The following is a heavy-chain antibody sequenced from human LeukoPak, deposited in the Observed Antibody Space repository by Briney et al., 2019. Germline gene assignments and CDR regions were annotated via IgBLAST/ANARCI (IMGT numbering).Heavy chain of an antibody. CDR2: IRYDGTIK. CDR3: ANGPHYNILTGYYKVRSHLDY. CDR1: GFTFSNFG. Sequence: GGTLRLSCAASGFTFSNFGMNWVRQAPGKGLEWVTFIRYDGTIKHYADSVKGRFAISRDNSKNTLYLQMNSLRAEDTAVYYCANGPHYNILTGYYKVRSHLDYWGQGTLVTVSS. D-gene: IGHD3-9*01. V-gene: IGHV3-30*02. J-gene: IGHJ4*02.